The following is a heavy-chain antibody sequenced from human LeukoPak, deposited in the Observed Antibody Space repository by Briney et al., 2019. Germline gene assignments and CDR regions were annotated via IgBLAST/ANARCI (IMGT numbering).Heavy chain of an antibody. CDR2: ISAYNGNT. Sequence: GASVTVSCKASGYTFTSYGISWVRQAPGQGLEWMGWISAYNGNTNYAQKFQGRVTMTTDTSTSTAHMELRSLRSADTAVYYWARFRAGVGEPYGDYWGQGTLVTVSS. J-gene: IGHJ4*02. CDR1: GYTFTSYG. D-gene: IGHD3-10*01. V-gene: IGHV1-18*01. CDR3: ARFRAGVGEPYGDY.